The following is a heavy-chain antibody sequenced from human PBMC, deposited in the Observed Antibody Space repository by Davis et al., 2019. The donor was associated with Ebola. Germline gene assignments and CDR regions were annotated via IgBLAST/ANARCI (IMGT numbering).Heavy chain of an antibody. CDR1: GFTFSRYW. Sequence: GESLKISCAASGFTFSRYWMNWVRQAPGKGLQWVADIKEDGIEKYYVDSVEGRFTISRDNAKNSLYLQMNSLRAEDTAVYYCARHPHYYGDYVADYWGQGTLVTVSS. D-gene: IGHD4-17*01. CDR2: IKEDGIEK. J-gene: IGHJ4*02. V-gene: IGHV3-7*01. CDR3: ARHPHYYGDYVADY.